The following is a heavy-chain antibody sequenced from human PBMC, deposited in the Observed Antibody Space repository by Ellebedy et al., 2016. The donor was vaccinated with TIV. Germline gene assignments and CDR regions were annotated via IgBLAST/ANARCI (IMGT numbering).Heavy chain of an antibody. CDR3: AAGWVPAAPLQP. V-gene: IGHV4-39*07. J-gene: IGHJ5*02. CDR2: IFHSGTT. Sequence: MPSETLSLTCTVSRVSITDPTYYLAWLRQPPGKGLDWLGTIFHSGTTDKSPALSRRGSMSVDTSRNQFSLDLKSVTAADTAVYYCAAGWVPAAPLQPWGQGTLVTVSS. CDR1: RVSITDPTYY. D-gene: IGHD2-2*01.